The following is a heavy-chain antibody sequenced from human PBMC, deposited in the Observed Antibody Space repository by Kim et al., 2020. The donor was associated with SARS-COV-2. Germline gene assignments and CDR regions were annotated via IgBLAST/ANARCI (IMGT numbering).Heavy chain of an antibody. Sequence: TTSYNPPLKSRVTISVDTSKDQFSLKLSSVTAADTAVYYCARGPRWMLRPWGQGTLVTVSS. V-gene: IGHV4-31*02. CDR2: TT. D-gene: IGHD2-8*01. J-gene: IGHJ5*02. CDR3: ARGPRWMLRP.